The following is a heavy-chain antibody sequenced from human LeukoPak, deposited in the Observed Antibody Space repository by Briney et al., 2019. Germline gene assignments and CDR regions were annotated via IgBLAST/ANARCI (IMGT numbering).Heavy chain of an antibody. CDR3: AKDAATVLGNWFDP. CDR2: ISSSGSTI. J-gene: IGHJ5*02. Sequence: GGSLRLSCAASGFTFSDYYMSWIRQAPGKGLEWVSYISSSGSTIYYADSVKGRFTISRDNAKNSLYLQMNSLRAEDTAVYYCAKDAATVLGNWFDPWGQGTLVTVSS. V-gene: IGHV3-11*01. CDR1: GFTFSDYY. D-gene: IGHD4-17*01.